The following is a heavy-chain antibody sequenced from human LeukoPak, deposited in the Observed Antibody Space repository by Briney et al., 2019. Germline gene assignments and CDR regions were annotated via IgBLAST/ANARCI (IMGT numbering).Heavy chain of an antibody. V-gene: IGHV3-23*01. J-gene: IGHJ4*02. CDR3: AKDRSWEGYYFDY. Sequence: GGSLRLSCAASGFTFSSYAMSWVRQAPGKGLEWVSAISGSGGSTYYADSVKGRFTISRDNSKNTLYLQMNSLEAEDTAVYYCAKDRSWEGYYFDYWGQGTLVTVSP. CDR2: ISGSGGST. CDR1: GFTFSSYA. D-gene: IGHD1-26*01.